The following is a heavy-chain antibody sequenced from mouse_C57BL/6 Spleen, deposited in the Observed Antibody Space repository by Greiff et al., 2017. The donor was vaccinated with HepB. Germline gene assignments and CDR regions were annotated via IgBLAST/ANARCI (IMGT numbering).Heavy chain of an antibody. CDR2: IYPGSGST. J-gene: IGHJ1*03. CDR1: GYTFTSYW. V-gene: IGHV1-55*01. CDR3: ARAFYDVGWYFDV. Sequence: VQLQQSGAELVKPGASVKMSCKASGYTFTSYWITWVKQRPGQGLEWIGDIYPGSGSTNYNEKFKSKATLTVDTSSSTAYMQLSSLTSEDSAVYYCARAFYDVGWYFDVWGTGTTVTVSS. D-gene: IGHD2-3*01.